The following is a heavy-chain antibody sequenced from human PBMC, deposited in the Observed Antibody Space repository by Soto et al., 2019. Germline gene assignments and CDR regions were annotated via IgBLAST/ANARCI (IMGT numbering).Heavy chain of an antibody. CDR2: INHSGST. J-gene: IGHJ5*02. Sequence: PSETLSLTCAVYGGSFSGYYWSWIRQPPGKGLEWIGEINHSGSTNYNPSLKSRVTISVDTSKNQFSLKLSSVTAADTAVYYCARGSPGSSVRGWFDPWGQGTLVTVSS. D-gene: IGHD6-25*01. CDR3: ARGSPGSSVRGWFDP. CDR1: GGSFSGYY. V-gene: IGHV4-34*01.